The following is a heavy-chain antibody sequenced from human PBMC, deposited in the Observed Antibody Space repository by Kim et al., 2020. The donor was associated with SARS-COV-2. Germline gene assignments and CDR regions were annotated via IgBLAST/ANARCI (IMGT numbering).Heavy chain of an antibody. CDR1: GFTFSSYA. CDR2: ISGSGGST. D-gene: IGHD6-19*01. J-gene: IGHJ4*02. Sequence: GGSLRLSCAASGFTFSSYAMSWVRQAPGKGLEWVSAISGSGGSTYYADSVKGRFTISRDNTKNTLYLQMNSLRAEDTAVYYCAKDGGYSSGWYVYYLGQGTLVTVSS. CDR3: AKDGGYSSGWYVYY. V-gene: IGHV3-23*01.